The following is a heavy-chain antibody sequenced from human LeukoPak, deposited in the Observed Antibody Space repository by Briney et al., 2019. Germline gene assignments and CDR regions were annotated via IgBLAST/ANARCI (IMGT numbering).Heavy chain of an antibody. D-gene: IGHD3-22*01. CDR2: INPSGGST. Sequence: GASVKVSCKASGYTFTSYYMHWVRQAPGQGLEWMGIINPSGGSTSYAQKFQGRVTMTRDMSTSTVYMELSSLRSEDTALYYCARVPLRFDSPDTYDIWGQGTMVTVSS. CDR1: GYTFTSYY. V-gene: IGHV1-46*01. J-gene: IGHJ3*02. CDR3: ARVPLRFDSPDTYDI.